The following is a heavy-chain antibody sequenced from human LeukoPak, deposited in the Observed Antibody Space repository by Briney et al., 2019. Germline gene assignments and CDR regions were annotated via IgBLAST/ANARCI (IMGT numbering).Heavy chain of an antibody. CDR1: GFSFSTYS. Sequence: PGGSLRLSCAASGFSFSTYSMNWVRQAPGKGLEWISYISNSGHTTYYAESVKGRFTISRGNAWNSLYLQMNSLRGEDTAVYYCARRITISGLGYYMDVWGKGTTVIVSS. V-gene: IGHV3-48*01. CDR3: ARRITISGLGYYMDV. J-gene: IGHJ6*04. D-gene: IGHD3-3*01. CDR2: ISNSGHTT.